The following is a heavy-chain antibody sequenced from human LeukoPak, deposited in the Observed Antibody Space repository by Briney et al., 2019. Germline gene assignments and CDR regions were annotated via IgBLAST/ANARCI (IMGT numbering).Heavy chain of an antibody. CDR1: GGAFSSYA. CDR2: IIPIFGTA. J-gene: IGHJ4*02. D-gene: IGHD3-22*01. CDR3: ARDRPRTYYDSSGYSLDY. V-gene: IGHV1-69*13. Sequence: ASVKVSCKASGGAFSSYAISWVRQAPGQGLEWMGGIIPIFGTANYAQKFQGRVTITADESTSTAYMELSSLRSEDTAVYYCARDRPRTYYDSSGYSLDYWGQGTLVTVSS.